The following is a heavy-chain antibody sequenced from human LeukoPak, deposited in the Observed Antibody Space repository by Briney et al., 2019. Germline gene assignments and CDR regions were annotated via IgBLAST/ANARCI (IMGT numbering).Heavy chain of an antibody. CDR3: PKVAYYDILTGYMYYFDY. V-gene: IGHV3-23*01. CDR1: GFTFSSYA. J-gene: IGHJ4*02. D-gene: IGHD3-9*01. CDR2: ISGSGGST. Sequence: PGGSLRLSCAASGFTFSSYAMSWVRQAPGKGLEWVSAISGSGGSTYYADSVKGRFTISRDNSKNTLYLQMNSLRAEDTAVYYCPKVAYYDILTGYMYYFDYWGQGTLVTVSS.